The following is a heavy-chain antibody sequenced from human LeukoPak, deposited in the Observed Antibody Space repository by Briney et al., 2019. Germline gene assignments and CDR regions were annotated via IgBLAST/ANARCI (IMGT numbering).Heavy chain of an antibody. CDR3: VRGDCSSTSCYVGAGIRLFAKINFDY. CDR1: GFTFSNAW. V-gene: IGHV3-15*05. Sequence: GGSLRLSCAASGFTFSNAWMSWVRQAPGKGLEWVGRIKSKTDGGTTDYAAPVKGRFTISRDSANNTLYLHMDSLRADDTAVYYCVRGDCSSTSCYVGAGIRLFAKINFDYWGQGTLVSVSS. D-gene: IGHD2-2*01. J-gene: IGHJ4*02. CDR2: IKSKTDGGTT.